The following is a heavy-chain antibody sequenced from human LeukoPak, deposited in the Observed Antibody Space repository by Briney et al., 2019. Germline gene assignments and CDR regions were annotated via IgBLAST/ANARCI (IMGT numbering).Heavy chain of an antibody. Sequence: PSQTLSLTCTVSGGSIRRRSYYWGWIRQTPAKGLEWVGYIYYSESTNYNPSLKSRVTISVDTSKNEYSVMLSSATAADTAVYYCARHNAYNWFGPWGQGTLVTVSS. V-gene: IGHV4-61*05. CDR1: GGSIRRRSYY. CDR3: ARHNAYNWFGP. D-gene: IGHD1-1*01. J-gene: IGHJ5*02. CDR2: IYYSEST.